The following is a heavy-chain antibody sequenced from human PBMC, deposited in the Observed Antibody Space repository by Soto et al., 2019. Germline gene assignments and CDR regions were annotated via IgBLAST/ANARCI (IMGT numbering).Heavy chain of an antibody. CDR2: ISMSGNSM. V-gene: IGHV3-11*01. CDR1: GFTFSDYY. D-gene: IGHD3-10*01. Sequence: GGSLRLSCEASGFTFSDYYMAWIRQAPGEGPEWISYISMSGNSMYYADSVKGRFTISRDNARNSMYLQMNSLRAEDTAMYYCARINYGSGTSWFDPWGQGALVTVSS. J-gene: IGHJ5*02. CDR3: ARINYGSGTSWFDP.